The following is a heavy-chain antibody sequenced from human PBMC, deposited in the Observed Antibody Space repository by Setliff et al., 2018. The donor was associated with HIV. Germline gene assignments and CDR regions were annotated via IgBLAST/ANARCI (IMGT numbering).Heavy chain of an antibody. J-gene: IGHJ6*03. V-gene: IGHV4-59*08. Sequence: SETLSLTCGVYGGSFSGYYWSWIRQHPGKGLEWIGYFYYTGSDYYNPSLKSRVTISVDTSKNQFSLKLSSVTAADTAVYYCARVRYNWNDYYYYMDVWGKGTTVTVSS. CDR2: FYYTGSD. D-gene: IGHD1-1*01. CDR3: ARVRYNWNDYYYYMDV. CDR1: GGSFSGYY.